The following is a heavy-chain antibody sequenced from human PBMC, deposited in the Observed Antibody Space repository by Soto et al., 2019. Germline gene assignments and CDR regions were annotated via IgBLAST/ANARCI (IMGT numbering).Heavy chain of an antibody. Sequence: GGSLRLSCAASGFTFSSYAMSWVRQAPGKGLEWVSAISGSGGSTYYADSVKGRFTISRDNSKNTLYLQMNSLRAEDTAVYYCAKDLHSVVAVGCIDYWGQGTLVTVSS. CDR1: GFTFSSYA. V-gene: IGHV3-23*01. CDR2: ISGSGGST. CDR3: AKDLHSVVAVGCIDY. D-gene: IGHD1-26*01. J-gene: IGHJ4*02.